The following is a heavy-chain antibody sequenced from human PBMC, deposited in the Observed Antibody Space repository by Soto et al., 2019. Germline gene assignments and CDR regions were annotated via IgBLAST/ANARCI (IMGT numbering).Heavy chain of an antibody. Sequence: PGWSLRLSCAVSGLTFSDYYMSWVSQAPEKGLETVSYITITSNNAHYTDSVKRRFTISRYDAKNTLYLQMNSLRAEDTAVDYCARSGSYWALDHWGQGTLVTVSS. CDR1: GLTFSDYY. CDR3: ARSGSYWALDH. CDR2: ITITSNNA. D-gene: IGHD1-26*01. V-gene: IGHV3-11*06. J-gene: IGHJ4*02.